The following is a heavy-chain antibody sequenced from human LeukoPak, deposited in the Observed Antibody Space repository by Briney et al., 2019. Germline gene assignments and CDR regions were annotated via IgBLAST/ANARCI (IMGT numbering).Heavy chain of an antibody. D-gene: IGHD4-23*01. Sequence: PGGSLRLSCATSGFTFTDYYMSWVRQAPGKGLEWVSYISNTGRTTYDAEPVKGRFTISRENARKSVYLQMNSLRAEDTAMYYCVKDFDGSGPGHWGQGTLVTVSS. CDR3: VKDFDGSGPGH. CDR2: ISNTGRTT. CDR1: GFTFTDYY. V-gene: IGHV3-11*01. J-gene: IGHJ4*02.